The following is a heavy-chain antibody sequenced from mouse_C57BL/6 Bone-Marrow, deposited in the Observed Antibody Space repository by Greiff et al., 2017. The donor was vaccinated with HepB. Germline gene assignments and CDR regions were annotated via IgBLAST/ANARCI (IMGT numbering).Heavy chain of an antibody. D-gene: IGHD1-1*01. Sequence: VKLQESGAELARPGASVKLSCKASGYTFTSYGISWVKQRTGQGLEWIGEIYPRSGNTYYNEKFKGKATLTADKSSSTAYMELRSLTSEDSAVYFCARESYYRGLGDYWGQGTSVTVSS. V-gene: IGHV1-81*01. CDR3: ARESYYRGLGDY. CDR1: GYTFTSYG. J-gene: IGHJ4*01. CDR2: IYPRSGNT.